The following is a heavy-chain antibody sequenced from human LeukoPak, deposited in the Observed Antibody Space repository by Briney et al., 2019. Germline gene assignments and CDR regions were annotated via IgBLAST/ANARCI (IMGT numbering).Heavy chain of an antibody. CDR1: GFTISSYA. Sequence: PWGSLRLSCAASGFTISSYAMSWVRHAQGQGLKWVSTIGGRDGGTYYADSVKGRFTVSRDNSKDTLYLQVNSLRAEDTAVYYCAKLGYCSGGSCYRWLDPWGQGTLVTVSS. J-gene: IGHJ5*02. V-gene: IGHV3-23*01. CDR2: IGGRDGGT. D-gene: IGHD2-15*01. CDR3: AKLGYCSGGSCYRWLDP.